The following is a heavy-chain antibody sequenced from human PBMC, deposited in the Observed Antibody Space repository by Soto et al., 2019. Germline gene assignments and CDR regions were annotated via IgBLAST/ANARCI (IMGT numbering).Heavy chain of an antibody. D-gene: IGHD6-13*01. V-gene: IGHV3-33*01. CDR2: IWNHGNTA. J-gene: IGHJ2*01. CDR1: VVTLSYYG. CDR3: SILPYSNILGGLDL. Sequence: QTVGSLGLACVSYVVTLSYYGVHCVRHSPGKGLEWVALIWNHGNTAYHADSVKGRFTVSRDNSRNTVYLQMNSLRAEDTAVYYCSILPYSNILGGLDLWGRGSLGNVSS.